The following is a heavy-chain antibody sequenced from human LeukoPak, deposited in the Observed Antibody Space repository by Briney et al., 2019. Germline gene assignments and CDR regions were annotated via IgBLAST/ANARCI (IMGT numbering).Heavy chain of an antibody. CDR2: IYSSVT. Sequence: GGSLRLSCTVSGFTVSSNSMSWVRQAPGKGLEWVSFIYSSVTHYSDSVKGRFAISRDNSKNTLFLQMNSLRAEDTALYYCARRAGAYSHPYDYWGQGTLVTVSS. V-gene: IGHV3-53*01. CDR3: ARRAGAYSHPYDY. D-gene: IGHD4/OR15-4a*01. CDR1: GFTVSSNS. J-gene: IGHJ4*02.